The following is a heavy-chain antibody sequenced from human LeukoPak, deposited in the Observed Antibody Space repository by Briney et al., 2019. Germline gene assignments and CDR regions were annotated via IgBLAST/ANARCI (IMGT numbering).Heavy chain of an antibody. J-gene: IGHJ6*03. D-gene: IGHD3-3*01. CDR3: ARSYYDFWSGPLDYYYYYMDV. V-gene: IGHV4-4*07. CDR2: THTSGST. Sequence: SETLSLTCTVSGGSISSYYWTWIRQPAGRGLEWIGRTHTSGSTNYNPSLKSRVTMSVDTSKNQFSLKLSSVTAADTAVYYCARSYYDFWSGPLDYYYYYMDVWGKGTTVTVSS. CDR1: GGSISSYY.